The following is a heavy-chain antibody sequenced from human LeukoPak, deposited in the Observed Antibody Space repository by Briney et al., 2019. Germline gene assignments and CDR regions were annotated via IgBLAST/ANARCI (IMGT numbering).Heavy chain of an antibody. D-gene: IGHD5-24*01. Sequence: QTGGSLRLSCAASAFTLTTFWMTWVRQAPGKGLEWAAKIKEDGSEIDYVDSVKGRFTISRDNAKNSLHLQMNYLRAEDTAVYYCARMQMDTGYRPFDIWGQETMVDVSS. CDR3: ARMQMDTGYRPFDI. J-gene: IGHJ3*02. CDR1: AFTLTTFW. CDR2: IKEDGSEI. V-gene: IGHV3-7*01.